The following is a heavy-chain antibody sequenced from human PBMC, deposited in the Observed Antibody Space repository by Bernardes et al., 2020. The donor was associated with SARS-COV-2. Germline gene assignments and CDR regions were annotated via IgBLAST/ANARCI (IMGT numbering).Heavy chain of an antibody. J-gene: IGHJ3*02. CDR3: ARHSDYYDSSGYKILFHFDI. D-gene: IGHD3-22*01. CDR1: GGSTSGYY. V-gene: IGHV4-59*08. CDR2: IYYSGNT. Sequence: SETLSLTCTVSGGSTSGYYWSWIRQPPGKGLEWIGYIYYSGNTDYNPSLKSRVTISVDTFKNQFSLKLSSVTAADTAVYYCARHSDYYDSSGYKILFHFDIWGQGTMVTVSS.